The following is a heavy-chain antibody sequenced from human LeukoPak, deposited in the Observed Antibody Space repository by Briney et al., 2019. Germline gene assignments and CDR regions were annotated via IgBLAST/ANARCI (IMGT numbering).Heavy chain of an antibody. J-gene: IGHJ6*02. Sequence: PSETLSLTRTVSGGSISSGDYYWSWIRQPPGKGLEWIGYIYYSGSTYYNPSLKSRVTISVDTSKNQFSLKLSSVTAADTAVYYCASRVGSYYYGMDVWGQGTTVTASS. D-gene: IGHD2-15*01. CDR2: IYYSGST. CDR3: ASRVGSYYYGMDV. V-gene: IGHV4-30-4*01. CDR1: GGSISSGDYY.